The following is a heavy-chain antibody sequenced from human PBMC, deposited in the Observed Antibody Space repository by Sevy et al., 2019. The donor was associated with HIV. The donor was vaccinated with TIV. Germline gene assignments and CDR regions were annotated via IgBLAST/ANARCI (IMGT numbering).Heavy chain of an antibody. J-gene: IGHJ4*02. D-gene: IGHD3-10*01. CDR2: ISGSTGTT. CDR1: GFTFSNYA. V-gene: IGHV3-23*01. Sequence: GGSLRLSCAASGFTFSNYAMTWVRQAPGKGLEWVSSISGSTGTTYYADSVKGRFTISRDNSKNTLYLQMNSLRAEDTAVYSCANDTGSGRIYFDSWGQGTPVTVSS. CDR3: ANDTGSGRIYFDS.